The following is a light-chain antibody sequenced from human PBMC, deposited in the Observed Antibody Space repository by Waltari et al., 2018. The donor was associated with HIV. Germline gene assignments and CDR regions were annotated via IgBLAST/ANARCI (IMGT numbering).Light chain of an antibody. CDR2: GAS. CDR3: QQYGRSSWT. V-gene: IGKV3-20*01. J-gene: IGKJ1*01. CDR1: QSISNSQ. Sequence: EIVLTQSPGPLSLSPGGRATLSCRASQSISNSQLAWYQQKPGQAPRLLIYGASSRATGIPDRFGGSGSGTDFTLTISRLEPEDFAVYYCQQYGRSSWTFGQGTKVEIQ.